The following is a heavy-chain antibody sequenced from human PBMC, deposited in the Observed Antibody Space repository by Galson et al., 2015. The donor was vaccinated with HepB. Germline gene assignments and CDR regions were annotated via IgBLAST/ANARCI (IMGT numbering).Heavy chain of an antibody. Sequence: SLRLSCAASGFTFSSYEMNWVRQAPGKGLEWVSYISSSGSTIYYADSVKGRFTISRDNAKNSLYLQMNSLRAEDTAVYYCAGDGSGYSYGRFDWGQGTLVTVSS. CDR2: ISSSGSTI. J-gene: IGHJ4*02. D-gene: IGHD5-18*01. CDR3: AGDGSGYSYGRFD. V-gene: IGHV3-48*03. CDR1: GFTFSSYE.